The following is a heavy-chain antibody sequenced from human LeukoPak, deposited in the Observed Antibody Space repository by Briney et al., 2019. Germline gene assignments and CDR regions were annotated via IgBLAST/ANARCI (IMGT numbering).Heavy chain of an antibody. V-gene: IGHV3-66*01. Sequence: GGSLRLSCAASGFTVSSNYMSWVRQAPGKGLEWVSVIYSGGSTYYADSVKGRFTISRDNSKNTLYLQMNSLRAEDTAVYYCAKDHGSSRFDLGGVIDYWGQGTLVTVSS. D-gene: IGHD3-16*01. CDR1: GFTVSSNY. CDR3: AKDHGSSRFDLGGVIDY. CDR2: IYSGGST. J-gene: IGHJ4*02.